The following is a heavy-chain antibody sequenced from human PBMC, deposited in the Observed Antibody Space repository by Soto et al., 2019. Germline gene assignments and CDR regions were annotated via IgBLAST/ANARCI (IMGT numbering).Heavy chain of an antibody. CDR3: AKANDFWSGARNYFDY. J-gene: IGHJ4*02. V-gene: IGHV3-23*01. CDR1: GFTCSSDG. D-gene: IGHD3-3*01. Sequence: PGGSLRLACAASGFTCSSDGMKWVRQAPGKGLEWVSTISGNGGSTYFADSVKGRFTISRESSKNTLYLQMNSLRAEDTAVYYCAKANDFWSGARNYFDYWGQGA. CDR2: ISGNGGST.